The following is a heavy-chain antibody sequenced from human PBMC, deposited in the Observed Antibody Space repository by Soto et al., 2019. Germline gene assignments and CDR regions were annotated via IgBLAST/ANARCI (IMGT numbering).Heavy chain of an antibody. D-gene: IGHD3-9*01. Sequence: SETLSLSCAVYGGSFSCYYWSWIRQPPGKGLEWIGETNHSGSTNYNPSLKSRVTISVDTSKNQFSLKLSSVTAADTAVYYCASLFESKGFWGQGTLVTVSS. J-gene: IGHJ4*02. CDR1: GGSFSCYY. CDR2: TNHSGST. V-gene: IGHV4-34*01. CDR3: ASLFESKGF.